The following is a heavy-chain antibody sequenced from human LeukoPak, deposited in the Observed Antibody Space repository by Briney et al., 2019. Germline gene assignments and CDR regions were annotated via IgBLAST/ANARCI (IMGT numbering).Heavy chain of an antibody. Sequence: SETLSLTCIVSGGSISNSSYYWGWIRQPPGKGLEWIGSIYYSGSAYYNPSLKSLVTISVDTSKNQFSLKLTSVTAADTAVYYCARHWVVSPNYWGQGTLVTVSS. CDR3: ARHWVVSPNY. D-gene: IGHD4-23*01. CDR1: GGSISNSSYY. V-gene: IGHV4-39*01. J-gene: IGHJ4*02. CDR2: IYYSGSA.